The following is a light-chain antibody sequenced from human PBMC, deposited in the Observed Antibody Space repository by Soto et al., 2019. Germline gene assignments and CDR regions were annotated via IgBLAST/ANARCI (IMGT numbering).Light chain of an antibody. Sequence: EIVLTQSPGTLSLSPGERATLSCRASQSVSSSYLAWYQQKPGQAPRLLIYGASSRATGIPDRFSGSGSGTDFTLTISRLEPEDFAVYYGQQYGSSPWTFGQGTKVEI. CDR2: GAS. J-gene: IGKJ1*01. CDR1: QSVSSSY. CDR3: QQYGSSPWT. V-gene: IGKV3-20*01.